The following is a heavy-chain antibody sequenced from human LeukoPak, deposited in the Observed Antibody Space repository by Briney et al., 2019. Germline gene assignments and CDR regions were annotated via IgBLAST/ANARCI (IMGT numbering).Heavy chain of an antibody. J-gene: IGHJ4*02. Sequence: GGSLRLSCAASGFTFNNHAINWVRPAPGKWLDWVSPTSGSGDTTYYAHSVQGRFTISRDNSKNMVFLQMNSLRVDDTAVYYCAKAADWLATDYIDYWGQGTLVTVSS. CDR1: GFTFNNHA. D-gene: IGHD3-9*01. V-gene: IGHV3-23*01. CDR3: AKAADWLATDYIDY. CDR2: TSGSGDTT.